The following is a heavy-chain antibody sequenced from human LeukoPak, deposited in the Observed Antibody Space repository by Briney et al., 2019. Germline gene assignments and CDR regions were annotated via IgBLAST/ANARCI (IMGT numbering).Heavy chain of an antibody. CDR2: IDTSSSYM. CDR3: ARPWGSGFFDY. CDR1: GFTLRSHS. D-gene: IGHD3-16*01. Sequence: PGGSLRLSCAASGFTLRSHSMYWVRQAPGKGLEWVAFIDTSSSYMAYADSVKGRFTISRDNGNNSLFLQMKSLRAEDTAVYYCARPWGSGFFDYWGQGTLVTVSS. V-gene: IGHV3-21*06. J-gene: IGHJ4*02.